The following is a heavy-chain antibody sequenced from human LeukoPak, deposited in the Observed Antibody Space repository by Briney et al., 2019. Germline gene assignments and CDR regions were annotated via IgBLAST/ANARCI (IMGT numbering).Heavy chain of an antibody. CDR2: INWNANSA. J-gene: IGHJ3*02. CDR3: AKSYSNGWYDSFDI. CDR1: GFIFPDYD. Sequence: GGSLRLSCAASGFIFPDYDMNWVRQAPGKGLEWVAGINWNANSAGYTDSVKGRFTVSRDNAKSSLFLQLNSLRAEDTALYYCAKSYSNGWYDSFDIWGQGTMVTVSS. V-gene: IGHV3-20*04. D-gene: IGHD6-19*01.